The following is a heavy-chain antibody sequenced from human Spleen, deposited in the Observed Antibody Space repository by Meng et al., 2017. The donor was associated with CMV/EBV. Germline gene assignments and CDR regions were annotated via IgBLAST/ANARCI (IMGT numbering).Heavy chain of an antibody. Sequence: SETLSLTCSVSGGSISGYYWSWIRQPPGKGLEWIGYVYYSGGTNLNPSLKSRVTISVDTSKNQFSLKLSSVTAADTAVYYCARKSGSPFDYWGQGTLVTVSS. J-gene: IGHJ4*02. CDR3: ARKSGSPFDY. D-gene: IGHD1-26*01. CDR1: GGSISGYY. CDR2: VYYSGGT. V-gene: IGHV4-59*12.